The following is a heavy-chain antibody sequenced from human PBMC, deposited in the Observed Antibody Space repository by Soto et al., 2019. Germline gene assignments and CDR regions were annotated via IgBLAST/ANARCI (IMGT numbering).Heavy chain of an antibody. CDR1: GFTFSSYG. CDR2: IWYDGSNK. J-gene: IGHJ4*02. CDR3: ARDSPRYYYDSSRYYSLGLDY. Sequence: PGGSLRLSCAASGFTFSSYGMHWVRQAPGKGLEWVAVIWYDGSNKYYADSVKGRFTISRDNSKNTLYLQMNSLRAEDTAVYYCARDSPRYYYDSSRYYSLGLDYWGQAPLVTVSS. D-gene: IGHD3-22*01. V-gene: IGHV3-33*01.